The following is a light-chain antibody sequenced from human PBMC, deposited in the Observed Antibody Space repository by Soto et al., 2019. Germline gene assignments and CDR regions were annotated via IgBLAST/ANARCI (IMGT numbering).Light chain of an antibody. Sequence: ERVMTHSPTTLSVSPGERATLSRRASQSVSSNLAWYQQKPGQAPRLLIYGASTRATGIPDRFSGSGSGTDFTLTISRLEPEDFAVYYCQQYGSSGWTFGQGTKV. CDR3: QQYGSSGWT. J-gene: IGKJ1*01. V-gene: IGKV3-20*01. CDR1: QSVSSN. CDR2: GAS.